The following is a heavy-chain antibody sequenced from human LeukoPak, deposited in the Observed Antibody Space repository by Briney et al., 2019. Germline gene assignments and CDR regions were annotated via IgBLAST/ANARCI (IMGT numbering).Heavy chain of an antibody. CDR2: MNPNSGNT. CDR1: GYTFTSYD. CDR3: ASRPQSSSWYGGYLS. Sequence: ASVKVSCKASGYTFTSYDINWVRQATGQGLEWMGWMNPNSGNTGYAQKFQGRVTMTRNTFISTAYMELSSLRSEDTAVYYCASRPQSSSWYGGYLSWGQGTLVTVSS. D-gene: IGHD6-13*01. J-gene: IGHJ4*02. V-gene: IGHV1-8*01.